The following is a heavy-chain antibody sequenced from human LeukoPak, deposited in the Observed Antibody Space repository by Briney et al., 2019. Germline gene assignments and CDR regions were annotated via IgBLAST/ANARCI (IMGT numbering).Heavy chain of an antibody. D-gene: IGHD7-27*01. J-gene: IGHJ4*02. CDR1: GYTFTIYD. CDR2: MSPNSGDT. CDR3: ARGPPNWGYDY. Sequence: ASVKVSCKASGYTFTIYDFNWVRQATGQRSEWMGWMSPNSGDTGYAQKFQDRVTMTRNTSISTAYMELSSLRSDDTAVYYCARGPPNWGYDYWGPGTLVTVSS. V-gene: IGHV1-8*01.